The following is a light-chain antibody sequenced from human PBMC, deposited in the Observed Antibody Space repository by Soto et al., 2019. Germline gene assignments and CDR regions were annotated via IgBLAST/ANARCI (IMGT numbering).Light chain of an antibody. CDR3: QQYHSSPPH. CDR1: QSVLYSSNNKNY. Sequence: DIVMTQSPDSLAVSLGERATINCKSSQSVLYSSNNKNYLSWYQQKPGQPPKLLIAWASTRESGVPDRFSGSGSGTDFTPTISSLLAADVAVYYCQQYHSSPPHFGQGTKLVIK. J-gene: IGKJ2*01. V-gene: IGKV4-1*01. CDR2: WAS.